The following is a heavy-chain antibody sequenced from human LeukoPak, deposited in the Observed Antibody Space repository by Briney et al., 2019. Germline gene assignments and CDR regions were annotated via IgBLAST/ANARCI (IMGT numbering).Heavy chain of an antibody. CDR2: IVSSGSTI. CDR1: GFTFSDYY. D-gene: IGHD2-15*01. J-gene: IGHJ4*02. V-gene: IGHV3-11*04. CDR3: ATVAGDCSGGRCYLLRFDY. Sequence: GGSLRLSCAASGFTFSDYYMSWIRQAPGKGLEWVSYIVSSGSTIYYTDSVKGRFAIFRDNAKNSLYLQMNNLRGDDTAVYYCATVAGDCSGGRCYLLRFDYWGQGTLVTVSS.